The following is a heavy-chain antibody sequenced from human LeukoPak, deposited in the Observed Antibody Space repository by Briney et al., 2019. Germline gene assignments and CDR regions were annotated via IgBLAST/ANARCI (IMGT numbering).Heavy chain of an antibody. J-gene: IGHJ4*02. V-gene: IGHV3-9*01. D-gene: IGHD3-10*01. Sequence: GRSLRLSCAASGFTFDDYAMHWVRQAPGKGLEWVSGISWNSGSIGYADSVKGRFTISRDNAKNSLYLQMNSLRAEDTAVYYCARGPYVLLWFGELYYWGQGTLVTVSS. CDR2: ISWNSGSI. CDR1: GFTFDDYA. CDR3: ARGPYVLLWFGELYY.